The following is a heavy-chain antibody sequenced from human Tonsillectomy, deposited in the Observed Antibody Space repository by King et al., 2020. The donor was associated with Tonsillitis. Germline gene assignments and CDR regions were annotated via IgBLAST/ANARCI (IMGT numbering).Heavy chain of an antibody. J-gene: IGHJ4*02. CDR1: GGSFSGYY. D-gene: IGHD2-2*01. CDR2: INHSGST. Sequence: VQLQQWGAGLLKPSEPLSLPCAVYGGSFSGYYWSWIRQPPGKGLEWIGEINHSGSTNYNPSLKSRVTISVDTSKNQFSLKLSSVTAADTAVYYCARGMGGYCSSTSCYNFAYWGQGTLVTVSS. CDR3: ARGMGGYCSSTSCYNFAY. V-gene: IGHV4-34*01.